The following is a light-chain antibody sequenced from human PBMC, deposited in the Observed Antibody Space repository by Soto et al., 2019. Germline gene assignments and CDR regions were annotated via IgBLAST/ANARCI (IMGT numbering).Light chain of an antibody. V-gene: IGKV3-11*01. CDR2: DTS. CDR1: QSVSSY. J-gene: IGKJ4*01. CDR3: QQRSNWPRT. Sequence: EIVLTQSPATLSLSPGERATLSGRASQSVSSYLAWYQQKPGQAPRLLIYDTSNRATGIPARFSGGGSGTDFTLTISSLEPEDFAVYYCQQRSNWPRTFGGGTKVEIK.